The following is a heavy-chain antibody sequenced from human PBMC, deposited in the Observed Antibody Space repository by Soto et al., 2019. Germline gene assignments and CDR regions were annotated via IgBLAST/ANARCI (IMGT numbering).Heavy chain of an antibody. D-gene: IGHD1-26*01. V-gene: IGHV4-4*02. CDR1: GGSISSSNW. Sequence: QVQLQESGPGLVKPSGTLSLTCAVSGGSISSSNWWSWVRQPPGKGLEWIGEIYHSGSTNYNSSLQCRFPVAGDKSKNQFPPKLSSVTAADTAVYYCASKAWDPPRWFDPWGQGTLVTVSS. CDR3: ASKAWDPPRWFDP. J-gene: IGHJ5*02. CDR2: IYHSGST.